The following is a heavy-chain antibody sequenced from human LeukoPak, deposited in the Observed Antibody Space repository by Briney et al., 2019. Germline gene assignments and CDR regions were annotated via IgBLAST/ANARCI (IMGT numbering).Heavy chain of an antibody. CDR1: GDSVSGVY. Sequence: SETLSLTCTVSGDSVSGVYWSWIRQPPGKGLEWIGYVYYSGDTNYNPSLKSRVTMSLDTSKNQVSLRLSSVTAADTAVYYCARVDGDLDHYNYGIDVWGQGTMVTVSS. CDR2: VYYSGDT. V-gene: IGHV4-59*08. D-gene: IGHD4-17*01. CDR3: ARVDGDLDHYNYGIDV. J-gene: IGHJ6*02.